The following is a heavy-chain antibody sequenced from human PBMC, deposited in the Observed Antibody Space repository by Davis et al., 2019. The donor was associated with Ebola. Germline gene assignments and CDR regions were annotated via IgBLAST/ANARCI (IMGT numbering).Heavy chain of an antibody. V-gene: IGHV3-23*01. J-gene: IGHJ6*02. CDR2: ISGSGGST. CDR3: ASGSGSYYYYGMDV. D-gene: IGHD1-26*01. CDR1: GFTFSSYA. Sequence: PGGSLRLSCAASGFTFSSYAMNWVRQAPGKGLEWVSAISGSGGSTYYADSVKGRFTISRDNSKNTLYLQMNSLRAEDTAVYYCASGSGSYYYYGMDVWGQGTTVTVSS.